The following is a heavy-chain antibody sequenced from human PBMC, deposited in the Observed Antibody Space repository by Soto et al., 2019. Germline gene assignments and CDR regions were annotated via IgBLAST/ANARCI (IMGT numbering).Heavy chain of an antibody. CDR3: AKDQGLGYYYYGMDV. V-gene: IGHV3-23*01. D-gene: IGHD3-16*01. CDR1: GFTFSSYA. CDR2: ISGSGGST. J-gene: IGHJ6*02. Sequence: VGSLRLSGAASGFTFSSYAMSWVRQAPGKGLEWVSAISGSGGSTYYADSVKGRFTISRDNSKNTLYLQMNSLRAEDTAVYYCAKDQGLGYYYYGMDVWGQGTTVTVSS.